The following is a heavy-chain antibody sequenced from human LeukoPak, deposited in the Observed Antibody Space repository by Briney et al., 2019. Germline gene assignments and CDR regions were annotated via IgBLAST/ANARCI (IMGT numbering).Heavy chain of an antibody. CDR3: ARGFRGDYAPDY. Sequence: SVKVSCKASGGTFSSYAISWVRQAPGQGLEWMGGIIPIFGTANYAQKFQGRVTITADKSTSTAYMELSSLRSEDTAVYYCARGFRGDYAPDYWGQGTLDTVSS. V-gene: IGHV1-69*06. CDR2: IIPIFGTA. D-gene: IGHD4-17*01. CDR1: GGTFSSYA. J-gene: IGHJ4*02.